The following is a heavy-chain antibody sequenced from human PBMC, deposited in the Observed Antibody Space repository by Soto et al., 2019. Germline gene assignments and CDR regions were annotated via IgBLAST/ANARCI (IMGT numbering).Heavy chain of an antibody. J-gene: IGHJ3*02. V-gene: IGHV4-31*03. D-gene: IGHD3-16*01. CDR2: IYYSGST. CDR3: ASWGFGVLDAFDI. CDR1: GGSISSGGYY. Sequence: SETLSLTCTVSGGSISSGGYYWSWIRQHPGKGLEWIGYIYYSGSTYYNPSLKSRVTISVDTSKNQFSLKLSSVAAADTAVYYCASWGFGVLDAFDIWGQGTMVTVSS.